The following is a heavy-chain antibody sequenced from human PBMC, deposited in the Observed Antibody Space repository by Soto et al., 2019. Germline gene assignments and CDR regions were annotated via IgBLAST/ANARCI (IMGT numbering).Heavy chain of an antibody. CDR3: ARRGSGSYYDY. CDR1: GSPFSTYA. Sequence: EVQLLESGGGLVKPGGPLRLSGPAPGSPFSTYAMRWVPQPPGRGLEWVSAISGSGGSTYYADSVKGRFTISRDNSKNTLYLQMNSLRAEDTAVYYCARRGSGSYYDYWGQGTLVTVSS. CDR2: ISGSGGST. V-gene: IGHV3-23*01. J-gene: IGHJ4*02. D-gene: IGHD1-26*01.